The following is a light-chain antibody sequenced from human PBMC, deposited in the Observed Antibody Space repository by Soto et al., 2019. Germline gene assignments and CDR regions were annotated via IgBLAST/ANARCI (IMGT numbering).Light chain of an antibody. J-gene: IGKJ1*01. CDR3: QQYGSSSWT. CDR2: DAS. CDR1: QSVSSY. Sequence: EIVLTQSPATQSFSPGGRGTLSCRASQSVSSYLAWYQQKPGQAPRLLIYDASNRATGIPVRFSGSGSGTDFTLTISRLEPEDFAVYYCQQYGSSSWTFGQGTKVDIK. V-gene: IGKV3-20*01.